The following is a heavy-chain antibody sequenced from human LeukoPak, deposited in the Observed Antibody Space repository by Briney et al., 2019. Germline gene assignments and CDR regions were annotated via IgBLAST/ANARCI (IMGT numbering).Heavy chain of an antibody. CDR2: ISAYNGNT. D-gene: IGHD3-22*01. Sequence: GAPVKVSCKASGYTFTSYGISWVRQAPGQGLEWMGWISAYNGNTNYAQKLQGRVTMTTDTSTSTAYMELRSLRSDDTAVYYCARANYYDSSGGAPSYGMDVWGQGTTVTVSS. J-gene: IGHJ6*02. V-gene: IGHV1-18*01. CDR1: GYTFTSYG. CDR3: ARANYYDSSGGAPSYGMDV.